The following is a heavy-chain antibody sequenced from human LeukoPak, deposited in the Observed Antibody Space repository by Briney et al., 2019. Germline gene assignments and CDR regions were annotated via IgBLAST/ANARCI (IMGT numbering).Heavy chain of an antibody. J-gene: IGHJ4*02. CDR2: ISGSGGST. CDR3: AKDGHSSGWSLLYYFDY. Sequence: GGSLRLSCAASGFTFSSYAMSWVRQAPGKGLEWVSAISGSGGSTYYADSVKGRFTISRDNSKNTLYLQMNSLRAEDTAVYYCAKDGHSSGWSLLYYFDYWGQGTLVTVSS. CDR1: GFTFSSYA. D-gene: IGHD6-19*01. V-gene: IGHV3-23*01.